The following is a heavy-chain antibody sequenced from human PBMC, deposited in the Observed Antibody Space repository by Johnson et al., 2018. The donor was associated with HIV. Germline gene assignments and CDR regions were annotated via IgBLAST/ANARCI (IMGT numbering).Heavy chain of an antibody. CDR3: AIDRAIGGWSIDI. CDR1: GFTFSSYA. CDR2: IYSGGST. D-gene: IGHD2-15*01. Sequence: VQLMESGGGLIQPGGSLRLSCAASGFTFSSYAMSWVRQAPGKGLEWVSVIYSGGSTYYAASVKGRFTISRDSSKNTLYLQMNSLRAEDTALYYCAIDRAIGGWSIDIWGQGTMVTVSS. J-gene: IGHJ3*02. V-gene: IGHV3-53*01.